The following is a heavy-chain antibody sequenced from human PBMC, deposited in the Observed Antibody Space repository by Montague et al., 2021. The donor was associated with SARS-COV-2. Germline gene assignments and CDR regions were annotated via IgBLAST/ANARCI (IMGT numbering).Heavy chain of an antibody. Sequence: SETLSLTCSVSGGSIRSHYWSWIRQPPGKGLEWIGYIYYSGYTYYNPSVKGRVTISIDASKNQFSLKLNSLTATDTAIYHCARRRLREDYFDFWGQGTLLTVSS. CDR2: IYYSGYT. D-gene: IGHD4-17*01. V-gene: IGHV4-59*08. CDR1: GGSIRSHY. CDR3: ARRRLREDYFDF. J-gene: IGHJ4*02.